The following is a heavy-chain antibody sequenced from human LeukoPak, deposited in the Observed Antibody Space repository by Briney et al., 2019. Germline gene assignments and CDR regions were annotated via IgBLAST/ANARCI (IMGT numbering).Heavy chain of an antibody. D-gene: IGHD2-15*01. Sequence: SETLSLTCTVSGGSISGYFWSWIRQPAGKGLEWTGRIHDNGDSNHNPSLKSRVTMALDTSGNQVSLKLTSVTAADTAVYYCARALSGCGGTCPSDHWGPGTLVTVSS. CDR2: IHDNGDS. J-gene: IGHJ4*02. V-gene: IGHV4-4*07. CDR1: GGSISGYF. CDR3: ARALSGCGGTCPSDH.